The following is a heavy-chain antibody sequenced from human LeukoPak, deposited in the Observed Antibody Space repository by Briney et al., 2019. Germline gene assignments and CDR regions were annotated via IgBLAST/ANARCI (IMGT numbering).Heavy chain of an antibody. D-gene: IGHD3-9*01. Sequence: PGTSLRLSCVASGFTFTNYAMSWVRQAPGKGLEWVSAITGSDGTSHYADSVKGRFTIPRDNSKNTLYLQVNSLRAEDTAVYYCAKRGDYDILTGYYVPDYWGQGTMVTVSS. J-gene: IGHJ4*02. CDR3: AKRGDYDILTGYYVPDY. CDR1: GFTFTNYA. V-gene: IGHV3-23*01. CDR2: ITGSDGTS.